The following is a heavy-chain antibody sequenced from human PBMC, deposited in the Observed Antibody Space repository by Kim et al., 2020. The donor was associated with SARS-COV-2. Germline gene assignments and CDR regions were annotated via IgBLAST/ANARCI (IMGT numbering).Heavy chain of an antibody. CDR2: RT. Sequence: RTYYANSDNGRFTITRDNSKNTVYRQMDSLRREDMAVYYCVRVGISAYDYWGQGTLVTVSS. D-gene: IGHD6-25*01. J-gene: IGHJ4*02. V-gene: IGHV3-64*01. CDR3: VRVGISAYDY.